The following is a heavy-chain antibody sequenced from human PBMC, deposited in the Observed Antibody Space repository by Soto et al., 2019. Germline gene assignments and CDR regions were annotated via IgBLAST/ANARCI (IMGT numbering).Heavy chain of an antibody. D-gene: IGHD2-21*02. CDR3: AKGSIVVVTVIRPDDAFDI. J-gene: IGHJ3*02. V-gene: IGHV3-23*01. CDR1: GIAFTNYA. Sequence: AGGSLRLSGGAFGIAFTNYAMNGGGQCPGKGLEGLSGIIGAGGGTYYSASVKGRFTISRDTSKNTLYLQMNSLRADDTAVYYCAKGSIVVVTVIRPDDAFDIWGQGTMVTVSS. CDR2: IIGAGGGT.